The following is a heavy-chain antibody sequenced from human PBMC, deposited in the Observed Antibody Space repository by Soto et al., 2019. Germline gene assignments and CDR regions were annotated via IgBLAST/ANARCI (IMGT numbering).Heavy chain of an antibody. D-gene: IGHD5-12*01. V-gene: IGHV4-31*03. CDR1: GGSISSGGYY. Sequence: QVQLQESGPGLVKPSQTLSLTCTVSGGSISSGGYYWSWIRQHPGKGLEWIGYIYYSGSTYYNPSLKSRVTXSXDSXKNQCSLKRSSVTAADTAVYYCARDLREATIGFDPWGQGTLVTVSS. CDR2: IYYSGST. CDR3: ARDLREATIGFDP. J-gene: IGHJ5*02.